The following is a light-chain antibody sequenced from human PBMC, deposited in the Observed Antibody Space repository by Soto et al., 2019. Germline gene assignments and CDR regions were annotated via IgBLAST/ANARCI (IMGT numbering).Light chain of an antibody. V-gene: IGKV3-11*01. Sequence: ENVLTQSPATLSLSPGERATLSCRASQSTSRFLGWYQQKPGQAPRLLIYDVSNRASGIPARFSASGSGTDFTLTVSSLEPGDSAVYYLHHCTNWLFGPVTKVDIK. CDR1: QSTSRF. J-gene: IGKJ3*01. CDR3: HHCTNWL. CDR2: DVS.